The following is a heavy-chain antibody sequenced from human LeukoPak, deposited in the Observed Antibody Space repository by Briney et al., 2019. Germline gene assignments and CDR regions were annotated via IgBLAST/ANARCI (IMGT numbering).Heavy chain of an antibody. CDR3: VREERGLAIDY. J-gene: IGHJ4*02. V-gene: IGHV3-64*01. CDR2: ISSSGDNT. Sequence: QPRGSLRLSCAASGFIFRNYAMHWVRQAPGKGLEYVSAISSSGDNTYYGNSVRGRFTISRDNSKNTLFLQMGSLRVEDTAVYYCVREERGLAIDYWGPGTLVTVSS. D-gene: IGHD5-12*01. CDR1: GFIFRNYA.